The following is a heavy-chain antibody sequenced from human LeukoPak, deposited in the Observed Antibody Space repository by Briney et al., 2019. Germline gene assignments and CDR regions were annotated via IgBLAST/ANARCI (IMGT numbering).Heavy chain of an antibody. CDR1: GGSISSGGYY. CDR2: IYYSGST. CDR3: ARATYYYDSSGYKDEYYFDY. J-gene: IGHJ4*02. Sequence: PSQTLSLTCTVSGGSISSGGYYWSWIRQHPGKGLEWIGYIYYSGSTYYNPSLKSRVTISVDTSKNQFSLKLSSVTAADTAVYYCARATYYYDSSGYKDEYYFDYWGQGTLVTVSS. V-gene: IGHV4-31*03. D-gene: IGHD3-22*01.